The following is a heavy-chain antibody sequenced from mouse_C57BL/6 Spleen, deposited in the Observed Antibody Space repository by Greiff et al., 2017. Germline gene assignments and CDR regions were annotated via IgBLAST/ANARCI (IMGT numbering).Heavy chain of an antibody. CDR2: IYPNSGGT. D-gene: IGHD2-5*01. Sequence: VQLQQPGAELVKPGASVKLSCKASGYTFTSYWMPWVKQRPGRGLEWIGRIYPNSGGTKYNEKFKSKATLTVDKPSSTAYMQLSSLTSEDSAVYYGARRDYYSSYGAMDYRGQGTSVTVSS. V-gene: IGHV1-72*01. CDR1: GYTFTSYW. CDR3: ARRDYYSSYGAMDY. J-gene: IGHJ4*01.